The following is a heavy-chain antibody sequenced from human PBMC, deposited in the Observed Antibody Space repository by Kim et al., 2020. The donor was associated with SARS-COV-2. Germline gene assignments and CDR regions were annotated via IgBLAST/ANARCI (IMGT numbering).Heavy chain of an antibody. CDR1: GFTFSSYA. V-gene: IGHV3-30-3*01. CDR2: ISYDGSNK. CDR3: ARDADGYCSGGSCDDAF. D-gene: IGHD2-15*01. Sequence: GGSLRLSCAASGFTFSSYAMHWVRQAPGKGLEWVAVISYDGSNKYYADSVKGRFTISRDNSKNTLYLQMNSLRAEDTAVYYCARDADGYCSGGSCDDAF. J-gene: IGHJ3*01.